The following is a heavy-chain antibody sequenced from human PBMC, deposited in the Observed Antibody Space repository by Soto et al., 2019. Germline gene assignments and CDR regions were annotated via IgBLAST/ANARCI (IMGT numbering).Heavy chain of an antibody. CDR2: ISSSSSTI. Sequence: VGSLRLSCAASVFTFSSYSMNCVRQAPGKSLEWVSYISSSSSTIYYADSVKGRFTISRDNSKNSLYLQMNSLRAEDTDVYYCARDPTFGGVIVIFDYWGQGTLVTVPQ. V-gene: IGHV3-48*01. D-gene: IGHD3-16*02. CDR1: VFTFSSYS. J-gene: IGHJ4*02. CDR3: ARDPTFGGVIVIFDY.